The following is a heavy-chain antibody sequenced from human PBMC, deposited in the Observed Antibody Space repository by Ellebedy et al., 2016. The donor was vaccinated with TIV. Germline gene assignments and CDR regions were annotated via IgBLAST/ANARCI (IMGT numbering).Heavy chain of an antibody. CDR3: ARCHRGEGWYDYDF. J-gene: IGHJ4*02. V-gene: IGHV5-51*01. CDR2: IYPCDSDG. Sequence: PGGSLRLSCKVPGYTFTNYWIGWVRQMPGKGLEWMGIIYPCDSDGRYNPSFRGQVTMSVDKSITTAYLQWSRLKASDSATYYCARCHRGEGWYDYDFWGQGTLVTVSS. D-gene: IGHD6-19*01. CDR1: GYTFTNYW.